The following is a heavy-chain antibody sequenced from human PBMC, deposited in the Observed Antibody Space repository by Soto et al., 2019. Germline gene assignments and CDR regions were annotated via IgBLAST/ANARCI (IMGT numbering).Heavy chain of an antibody. CDR2: IIPIFGTA. Sequence: ASVKVSCKASGGTFSSYAISWVRQAPGQGLEWMGGIIPIFGTANYAQKFQGRVTITADKSTSTAYMELSSLRSEDTAVYYCASIGVEMATYTAFRPELQYFQHWGQGTLVTVSS. CDR1: GGTFSSYA. J-gene: IGHJ1*01. V-gene: IGHV1-69*06. CDR3: ASIGVEMATYTAFRPELQYFQH. D-gene: IGHD1-7*01.